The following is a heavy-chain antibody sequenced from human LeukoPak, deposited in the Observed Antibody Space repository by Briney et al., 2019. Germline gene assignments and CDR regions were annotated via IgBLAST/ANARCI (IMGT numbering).Heavy chain of an antibody. Sequence: GGSLRLSCAASGFTFSHAWMSWVRQAPGKGLEWVGRIKNKPDGGTTDYAAPVKGRFTISRDDSKNTLYLQMNSLKTEDTAVYYCTTEPFQVYNSSWSDHWGQGTLVTVSS. V-gene: IGHV3-15*01. CDR3: TTEPFQVYNSSWSDH. CDR1: GFTFSHAW. CDR2: IKNKPDGGTT. J-gene: IGHJ5*02. D-gene: IGHD6-13*01.